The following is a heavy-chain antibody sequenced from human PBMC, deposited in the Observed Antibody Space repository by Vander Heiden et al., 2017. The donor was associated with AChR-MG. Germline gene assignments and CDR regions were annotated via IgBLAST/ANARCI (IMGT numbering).Heavy chain of an antibody. D-gene: IGHD6-19*01. CDR1: GFTFGSYA. CDR3: ARDQEAVAHYYMDV. J-gene: IGHJ6*03. V-gene: IGHV3-30-3*01. Sequence: QVQPVESGGGVVQLGRSLRLSCHASGFTFGSYAIHWVRQAPGKGLEWVAVISYDGSNKYYADSVKGRFTISRDNSKNTLYLQMNSLRAEDTAVYYCARDQEAVAHYYMDVWGKGTTVTVSS. CDR2: ISYDGSNK.